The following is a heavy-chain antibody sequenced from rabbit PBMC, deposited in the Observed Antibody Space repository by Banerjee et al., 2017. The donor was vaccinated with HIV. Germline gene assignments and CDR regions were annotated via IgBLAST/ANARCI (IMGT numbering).Heavy chain of an antibody. CDR3: ARDQYSYGDAGAEFSL. D-gene: IGHD6-1*01. J-gene: IGHJ4*01. V-gene: IGHV1S39*01. CDR2: IDPVFGST. CDR1: GFDFSSYG. Sequence: QEQLEESGGGLVTPGGSLTLSCKASGFDFSSYGVSWVRQAPGKGLEWIGYIDPVFGSTYYASWVNGRFTISKTSSTTVTLQMTSLTAADTATYFCARDQYSYGDAGAEFSLWGPGTLVTVS.